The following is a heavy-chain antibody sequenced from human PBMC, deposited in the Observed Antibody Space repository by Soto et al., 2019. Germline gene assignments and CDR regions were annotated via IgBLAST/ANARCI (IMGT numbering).Heavy chain of an antibody. V-gene: IGHV4-30-2*01. D-gene: IGHD6-6*01. J-gene: IGHJ6*02. CDR2: IYHSGST. Sequence: QLQLQESGSGLVKPSQTLSLTCAVSGGSISSGGYSWSWIRQPPGKGLEWIGYIYHSGSTYYNPSLKSRVTISVDRSKNQFSLKLSSVTAADTAVYYCARGRQLGHYYYYYYGMDVWGQGTTVTVSS. CDR1: GGSISSGGYS. CDR3: ARGRQLGHYYYYYYGMDV.